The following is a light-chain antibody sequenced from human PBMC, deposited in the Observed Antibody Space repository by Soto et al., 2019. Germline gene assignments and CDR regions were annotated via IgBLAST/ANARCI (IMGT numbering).Light chain of an antibody. V-gene: IGKV3-20*01. CDR1: QSVDSRF. J-gene: IGKJ1*01. CDR2: GAS. Sequence: EIVLTQSPGSLSLSLGERATLSCRASQSVDSRFFAWYQQRPGQAPRLLIYGASRRATGIPDRFTGSGSGTDFTXXISGLEPEDFALYXCQQYDSSVTFGLGTKVEIK. CDR3: QQYDSSVT.